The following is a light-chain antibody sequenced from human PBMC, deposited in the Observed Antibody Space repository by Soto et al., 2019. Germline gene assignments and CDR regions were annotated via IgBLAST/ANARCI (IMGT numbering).Light chain of an antibody. CDR2: AAS. CDR1: QGISSY. CDR3: QQLNNFPRT. Sequence: IQLTQSPSSLSASVGDRVTITCRASQGISSYLAWYQQKPGKAPKLLIYAASNLQSGVPSRFRGSGSGTDFILTINSLQPEDFATYYCQQLNNFPRTFGPGTKVDIK. J-gene: IGKJ3*01. V-gene: IGKV1-9*01.